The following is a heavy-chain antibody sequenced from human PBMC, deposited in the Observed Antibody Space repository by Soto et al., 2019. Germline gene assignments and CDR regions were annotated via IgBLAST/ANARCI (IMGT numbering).Heavy chain of an antibody. Sequence: EVQLLESGGGLVQPGGSLRLSCAASGFTFSSYAMSWVRQAPGKGLEWVSAISGSGGSTYYADSVKGRFTISRDNSKNTLYLQMNSLRAENTAVYNCAKAPLGITFGGVIVYYFDYWGQGTLVTVSS. CDR2: ISGSGGST. CDR3: AKAPLGITFGGVIVYYFDY. J-gene: IGHJ4*02. CDR1: GFTFSSYA. V-gene: IGHV3-23*01. D-gene: IGHD3-16*02.